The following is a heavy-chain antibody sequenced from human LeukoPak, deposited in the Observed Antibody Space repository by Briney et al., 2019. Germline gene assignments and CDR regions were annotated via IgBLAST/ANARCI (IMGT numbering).Heavy chain of an antibody. D-gene: IGHD6-19*01. CDR2: IKPDGSDT. CDR3: AKDQWVAVAVEGWFDP. J-gene: IGHJ5*02. CDR1: GFTFTTHW. Sequence: PGGSLRLSCGASGFTFTTHWIHWVRQAPGKGLVWVSRIKPDGSDTNYADSVKGRFTISRDNAKNTVYLQMNSLRAEDTAVYYCAKDQWVAVAVEGWFDPWGQGTLVTVSS. V-gene: IGHV3-74*01.